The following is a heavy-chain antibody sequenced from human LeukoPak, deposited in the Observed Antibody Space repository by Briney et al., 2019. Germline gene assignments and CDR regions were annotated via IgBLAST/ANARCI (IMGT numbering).Heavy chain of an antibody. D-gene: IGHD6-19*01. J-gene: IGHJ6*03. CDR1: VYTFTSYD. CDR3: ARGAVAGSVYYYYYMDV. CDR2: MNPNSGNT. V-gene: IGHV1-8*03. Sequence: ASVKVSFKGSVYTFTSYDINWVRQATRQGLEWMGWMNPNSGNTGYAQKFQGRVTITRNTSISTAYMELSSLRSEDTAVYYCARGAVAGSVYYYYYMDVWGKGTTVTVSS.